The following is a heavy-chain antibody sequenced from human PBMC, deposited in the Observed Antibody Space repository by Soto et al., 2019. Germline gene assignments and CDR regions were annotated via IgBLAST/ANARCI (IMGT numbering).Heavy chain of an antibody. CDR3: ARSYSSSWTDAFDI. CDR2: IYSGGST. J-gene: IGHJ3*02. D-gene: IGHD6-13*01. V-gene: IGHV3-53*01. CDR1: GFTVSSNY. Sequence: LRLSCAASGFTVSSNYMSWVRQAPGKGLEWVSVIYSGGSTYYADSVKGRFTISRDNSKNTLYLQMNSLRAEDTAVYYCARSYSSSWTDAFDIWGQGTMVTVSS.